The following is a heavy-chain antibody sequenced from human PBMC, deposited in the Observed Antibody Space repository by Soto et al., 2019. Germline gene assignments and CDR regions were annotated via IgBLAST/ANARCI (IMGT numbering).Heavy chain of an antibody. CDR2: INHSGRT. Sequence: PSETLSLTCAVYGGSFSGFYWSWIRQPPGKGLEWIGDINHSGRTNYNPSLKSRVTISVDTSKNQFSLKLSSVTAADTAVYYCTRGTEGSYYYYGMDVWGQGTTVTVSS. CDR3: TRGTEGSYYYYGMDV. V-gene: IGHV4-34*01. CDR1: GGSFSGFY. J-gene: IGHJ6*02.